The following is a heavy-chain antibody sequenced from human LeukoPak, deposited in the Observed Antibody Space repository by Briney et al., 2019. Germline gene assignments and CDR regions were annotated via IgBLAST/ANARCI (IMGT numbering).Heavy chain of an antibody. J-gene: IGHJ4*02. V-gene: IGHV3-74*01. Sequence: GGSLRLSCAAFGFTLSNYWMRWVRQGPGKGLVWVSRINPDGSSTNDADFVKGRFTISRDNAKNTLNLQMDSLSVEYTAVYYCVRSTAVRPFDYWGQGIPVTVSS. CDR2: INPDGSST. CDR1: GFTLSNYW. D-gene: IGHD6-6*01. CDR3: VRSTAVRPFDY.